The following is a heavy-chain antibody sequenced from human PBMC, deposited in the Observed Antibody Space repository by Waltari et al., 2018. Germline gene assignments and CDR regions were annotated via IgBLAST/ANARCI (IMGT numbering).Heavy chain of an antibody. CDR2: ISRNSDYI. CDR1: GFVFSDYS. D-gene: IGHD6-25*01. J-gene: IGHJ6*02. CDR3: ARADSGYQYYYYYYGMDV. V-gene: IGHV3-21*06. Sequence: EVLLVESGGGLVKPGGSLRRSCAASGFVFSDYSMNWVRQAPGKGLEWVSSISRNSDYIHSTDSVKGRFTISRDNAKNLVYLQMNGLRAEDTAVYYCARADSGYQYYYYYYGMDVWGQGTTVTVSS.